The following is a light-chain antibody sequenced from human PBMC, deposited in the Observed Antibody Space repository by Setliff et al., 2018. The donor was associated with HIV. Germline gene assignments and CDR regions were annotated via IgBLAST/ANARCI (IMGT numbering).Light chain of an antibody. V-gene: IGLV2-14*03. CDR1: GSDIGTYNY. CDR2: DVS. J-gene: IGLJ1*01. Sequence: QSVLAQPASVSGSPGQSITISCTGTGSDIGTYNYVSWYQQHPGRAPKLMIYDVSFRPSGVSNRFSGSKSGSTASLTISGLQADDEADYYCSSYTTTSILLFGTGTKVTVL. CDR3: SSYTTTSILL.